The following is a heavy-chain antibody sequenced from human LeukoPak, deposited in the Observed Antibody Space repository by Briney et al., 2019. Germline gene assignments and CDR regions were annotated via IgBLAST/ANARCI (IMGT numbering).Heavy chain of an antibody. CDR2: IYHSGST. CDR3: ARVMGGDYDYYGMDV. D-gene: IGHD4-17*01. CDR1: GGSISSGGYS. V-gene: IGHV4-30-2*01. J-gene: IGHJ6*02. Sequence: SETLSLTCAVSGGSISSGGYSWSWIRQPPGKGLEWIGYIYHSGSTYYNPSLKSRVIISVDRSKNQFSLKLSSVTAADTAVYYCARVMGGDYDYYGMDVWGQGTTVTVSS.